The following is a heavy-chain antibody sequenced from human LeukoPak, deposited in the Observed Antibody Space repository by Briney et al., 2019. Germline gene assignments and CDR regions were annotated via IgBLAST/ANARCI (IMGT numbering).Heavy chain of an antibody. CDR3: AVALTGTTGYCDC. Sequence: SETLSLTCTVSGGSISSYYWSWIRQPPGKGLEWIGYISYSGSTNYNPSLKSRVSISVDTSKNQFSLKLNCVTAADTAVYFCAVALTGTTGYCDCWGPGTLVTVSS. CDR1: GGSISSYY. CDR2: ISYSGST. V-gene: IGHV4-59*01. D-gene: IGHD1-20*01. J-gene: IGHJ4*02.